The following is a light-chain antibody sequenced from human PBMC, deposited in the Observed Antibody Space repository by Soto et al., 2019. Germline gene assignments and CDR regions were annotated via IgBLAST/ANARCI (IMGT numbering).Light chain of an antibody. CDR3: QQSYTTASIT. CDR2: AAS. J-gene: IGKJ5*01. CDR1: QSISRN. V-gene: IGKV1-39*01. Sequence: DIQMTQSPSSLSASVGDRVTITCRASQSISRNLNWYQHKPGKAPKLLIYAASSLQNGVPSRFSGGGSGTAVTLSISSLQPEDFGTYYCQQSYTTASITFGQGTRLEIK.